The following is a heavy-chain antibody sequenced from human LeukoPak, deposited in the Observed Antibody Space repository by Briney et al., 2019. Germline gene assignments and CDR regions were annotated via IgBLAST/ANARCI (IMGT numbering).Heavy chain of an antibody. Sequence: KPSETLSLTCAVYGGSFSGYYWSWIRQPPGKGLEWIWEINHSGSTNYNPSLKSRVTISVDTSKNQFSLKLSSVTAADTAVYYCAVDAGPYYYDSSGAPWGQGTLVTVSS. D-gene: IGHD3-22*01. J-gene: IGHJ5*02. V-gene: IGHV4-34*01. CDR1: GGSFSGYY. CDR3: AVDAGPYYYDSSGAP. CDR2: INHSGST.